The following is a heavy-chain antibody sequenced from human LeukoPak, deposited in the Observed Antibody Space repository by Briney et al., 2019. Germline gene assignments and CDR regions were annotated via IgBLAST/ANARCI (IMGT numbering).Heavy chain of an antibody. D-gene: IGHD6-19*01. J-gene: IGHJ4*02. CDR2: IYYSGIT. CDR1: GGSISSSSYY. Sequence: SETLSLTCTVSGGSISSSSYYWGWIRQPPGKGLEWIGSIYYSGITYYSPSLKSRVTISVDTSKNQFSLKLNSVTAADTAVYYCARPGSSGWTSFDYWGQGTLVTVSS. CDR3: ARPGSSGWTSFDY. V-gene: IGHV4-39*01.